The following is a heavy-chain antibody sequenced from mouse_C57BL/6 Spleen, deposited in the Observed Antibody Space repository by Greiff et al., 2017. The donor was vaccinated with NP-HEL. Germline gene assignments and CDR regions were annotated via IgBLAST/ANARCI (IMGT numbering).Heavy chain of an antibody. CDR2: IVPETGGT. J-gene: IGHJ3*01. CDR3: TRAYYSNYGAWCAY. V-gene: IGHV1-15*01. D-gene: IGHD2-5*01. CDR1: GYTFTDSE. Sequence: VQLQQSGAELVRPGASVTLSCKASGYTFTDSEMHWVKQTPVHGLEWIGAIVPETGGTAYNQKFKGKAILTADKSSSTAYMELCSLRSEDSAVYYLTRAYYSNYGAWCAYWGQGALVTVSA.